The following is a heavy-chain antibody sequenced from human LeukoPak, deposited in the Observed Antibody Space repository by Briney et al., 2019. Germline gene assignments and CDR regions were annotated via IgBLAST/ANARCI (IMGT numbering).Heavy chain of an antibody. D-gene: IGHD6-19*01. CDR1: GNTFTAYL. Sequence: ASVKVSCKASGNTFTAYLIHWMRQAPGQGLEWMGWIRPFTGGTRYSQKFQDRIIMTRDTSITTAYMDMSNLRADDTAIYYCARVLGLNSGWQFDIWGEGTLVTVSS. CDR2: IRPFTGGT. CDR3: ARVLGLNSGWQFDI. J-gene: IGHJ4*02. V-gene: IGHV1-2*02.